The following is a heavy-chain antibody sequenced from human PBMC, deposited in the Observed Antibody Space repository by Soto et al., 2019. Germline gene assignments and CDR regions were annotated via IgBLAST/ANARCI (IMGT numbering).Heavy chain of an antibody. Sequence: GGSLRLSCVGSGFTLNNYGVHWVRQAPGKGLEWVALMWYDGLRQTYLDSVRGRFTVSRDSSTNTIYLQMNSLRVEDTGNYFCVKESTPPFFDSWGQGTPVTVS. CDR1: GFTLNNYG. CDR3: VKESTPPFFDS. CDR2: MWYDGLRQ. J-gene: IGHJ4*02. V-gene: IGHV3-33*03. D-gene: IGHD2-15*01.